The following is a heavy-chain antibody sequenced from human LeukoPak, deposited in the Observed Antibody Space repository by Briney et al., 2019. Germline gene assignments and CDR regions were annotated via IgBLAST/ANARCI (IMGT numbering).Heavy chain of an antibody. V-gene: IGHV4-59*01. CDR2: LFYSGST. Sequence: SETLSLTCTVSGGSISSYYWSWIRQPPGKGLEWIAYLFYSGSTDYNPSLESRVTISVDTSKNQFSLKLRSVTAADTAVYYCAKVLRGTGNWFDPWGQGTLVTVSS. CDR3: AKVLRGTGNWFDP. CDR1: GGSISSYY. D-gene: IGHD3-16*01. J-gene: IGHJ5*02.